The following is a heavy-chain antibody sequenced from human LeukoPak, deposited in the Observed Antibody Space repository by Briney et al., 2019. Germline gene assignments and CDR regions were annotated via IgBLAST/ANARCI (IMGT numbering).Heavy chain of an antibody. D-gene: IGHD6-13*01. CDR3: ARVSAAARRTWYFDL. CDR2: IIPVFGTA. J-gene: IGHJ2*01. V-gene: IGHV1-69*13. Sequence: SVKVSCKVSGYTLTELSMHWVRQAPGKGLEWMGGIIPVFGTANYAQKFQGRVTITADESTSTAYMELSSLRSEDTAVYYCARVSAAARRTWYFDLWGRGTLVTVSS. CDR1: GYTLTELS.